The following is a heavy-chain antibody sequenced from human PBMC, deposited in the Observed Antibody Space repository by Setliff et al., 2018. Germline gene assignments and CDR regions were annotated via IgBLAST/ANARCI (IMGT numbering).Heavy chain of an antibody. CDR1: GYTFINYE. Sequence: ASVKVSCKASGYTFINYEIDWVRQATGQGLEWMGGMNPNNGNTGYAQKFQGRVTMTTDTSTSTAYMELRSLRSDDTAVYYCARFSSSGWSEGDYWGQGTLVTVSS. J-gene: IGHJ4*02. CDR3: ARFSSSGWSEGDY. D-gene: IGHD6-19*01. CDR2: MNPNNGNT. V-gene: IGHV1-8*02.